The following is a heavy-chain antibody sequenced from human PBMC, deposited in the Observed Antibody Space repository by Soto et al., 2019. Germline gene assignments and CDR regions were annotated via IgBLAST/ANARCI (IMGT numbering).Heavy chain of an antibody. CDR1: GFTVSSYY. D-gene: IGHD1-26*01. V-gene: IGHV3-53*02. CDR3: ARDGFEGGSYYAY. CDR2: IYSGGST. Sequence: EVQLVETGGGLIQPGGSLRLSCAASGFTVSSYYMSWVRQAPGKGLEWVSVIYSGGSTYYADSVKGRFTISRDNSKNTLYLQMNSLRAEDTAVYYCARDGFEGGSYYAYWGQGTLVTVSS. J-gene: IGHJ4*02.